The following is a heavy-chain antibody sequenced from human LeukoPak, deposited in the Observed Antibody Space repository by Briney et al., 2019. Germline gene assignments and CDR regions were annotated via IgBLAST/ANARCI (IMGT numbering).Heavy chain of an antibody. CDR2: IRYDGSNK. D-gene: IGHD1-26*01. J-gene: IGHJ4*02. Sequence: GGSLRLSCAASGFTFSSYGIHWVRQAPGKGLEWVAFIRYDGSNKYYADSVKGRFTISRDNSKNTLYLQMNSLRAEDTAVYYCARLEIVGAIHLFDYWGQGTLVTVSS. CDR3: ARLEIVGAIHLFDY. V-gene: IGHV3-30*02. CDR1: GFTFSSYG.